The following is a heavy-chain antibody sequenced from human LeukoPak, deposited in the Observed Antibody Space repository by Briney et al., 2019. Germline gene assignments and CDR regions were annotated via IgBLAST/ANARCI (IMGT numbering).Heavy chain of an antibody. J-gene: IGHJ6*02. V-gene: IGHV1-8*03. CDR3: ARGWSAAAGTYYYYYGMDV. D-gene: IGHD6-13*01. Sequence: GASVKVSCKASGYTFTSYDINWVRQATGQGLEWMGWMNPNSGNTGYAQKFQGRVTITRNTSISTAYMELSSLRSEDTAVYYCARGWSAAAGTYYYYYGMDVWGQGTTVTVSS. CDR2: MNPNSGNT. CDR1: GYTFTSYD.